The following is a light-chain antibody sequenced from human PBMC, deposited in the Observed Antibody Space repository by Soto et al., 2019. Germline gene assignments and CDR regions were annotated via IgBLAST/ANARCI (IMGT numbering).Light chain of an antibody. CDR2: DAS. V-gene: IGKV1-5*01. CDR1: QSIRSW. J-gene: IGKJ1*01. CDR3: QQYDSFSKT. Sequence: DIQMTQSPSTLSASVGDRVTITCRASQSIRSWLAWYQQKPGKAPQLLIYDASNLESGVPSRFSGSGSGTEFTLTISSLQPADFATYYCQQYDSFSKTFGRGTKVEVK.